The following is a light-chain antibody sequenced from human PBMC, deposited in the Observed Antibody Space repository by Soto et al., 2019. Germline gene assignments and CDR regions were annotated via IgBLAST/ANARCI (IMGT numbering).Light chain of an antibody. CDR2: AAS. J-gene: IGKJ3*01. V-gene: IGKV1-27*01. CDR1: QGISNY. Sequence: DIQMTQSPSSLSASVGDRVTITCRASQGISNYLAWYQQKPGKVPRLLISAASTLQPGVPSRFSGSGYGTEFSLTISSLQPEDVGTFYCQKYNNAPLTFGTGTKVDIK. CDR3: QKYNNAPLT.